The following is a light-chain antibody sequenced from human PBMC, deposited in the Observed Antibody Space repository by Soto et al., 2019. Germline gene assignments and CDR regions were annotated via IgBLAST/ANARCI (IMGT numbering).Light chain of an antibody. CDR1: QSISSY. Sequence: DIQMTQSPSSLSASVGDRVTITCRASQSISSYLNWYQQKPGKAPKLLIYAASSLQSGVPSRFSGSGSGTYFTLIISSLQPEDFATYYCQQSYSTPLFTFGPGTKVDIK. J-gene: IGKJ3*01. CDR3: QQSYSTPLFT. V-gene: IGKV1-39*01. CDR2: AAS.